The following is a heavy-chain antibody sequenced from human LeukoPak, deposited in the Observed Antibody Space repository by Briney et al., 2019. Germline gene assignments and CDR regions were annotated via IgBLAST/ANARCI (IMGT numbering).Heavy chain of an antibody. V-gene: IGHV4-4*07. D-gene: IGHD2-21*02. CDR3: ARQGVATAIDY. J-gene: IGHJ4*02. CDR2: IYASGNT. Sequence: SETLSLTCTVSGGSISSYYWSWIRQPAGKGLEWIGRIYASGNTNYNPSLKSRVTMSVDTSKNLSALKLSSVTAADTAVYCCARQGVATAIDYWGQGTLVTVSS. CDR1: GGSISSYY.